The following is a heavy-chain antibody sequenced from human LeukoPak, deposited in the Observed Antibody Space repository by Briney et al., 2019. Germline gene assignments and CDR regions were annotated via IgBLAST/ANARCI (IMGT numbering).Heavy chain of an antibody. V-gene: IGHV4-4*02. CDR2: IYHSGST. CDR1: GGSISSSNW. Sequence: SETLSLTCAVSGGSISSSNWWSWVRQPPGKGLEWIGEIYHSGSTNYNPSLKSRVTISVDKSKNQFSLKLSSVTAADTAVYYCARAVAGPPREYSDYWGQGTLVTVSS. J-gene: IGHJ4*02. CDR3: ARAVAGPPREYSDY. D-gene: IGHD6-19*01.